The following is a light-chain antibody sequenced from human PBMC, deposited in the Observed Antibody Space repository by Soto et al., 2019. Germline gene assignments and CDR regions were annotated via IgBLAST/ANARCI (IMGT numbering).Light chain of an antibody. V-gene: IGLV1-44*01. CDR2: SNS. CDR1: DSNIGSNT. CDR3: AAWDDSLNGRAV. J-gene: IGLJ3*02. Sequence: QSVLTQPPSASGTPGQRVTISCSGSDSNIGSNTVNWYQQVPGTAPKLLIYSNSQRPSGVPDRFSGSKSGTSASLAISGLQSEDEPDYYCAAWDDSLNGRAVFGGGTKLTVL.